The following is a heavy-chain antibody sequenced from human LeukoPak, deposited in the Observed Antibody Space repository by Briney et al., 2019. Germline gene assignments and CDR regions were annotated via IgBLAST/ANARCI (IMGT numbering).Heavy chain of an antibody. CDR1: GFTFSRYW. J-gene: IGHJ4*02. CDR3: AREPREVGAYNYFDY. CDR2: VNSDGRST. Sequence: SWGSVRLTCAASGFTFSRYWMHWVGQVPGKGLVWVSRVNSDGRSTNYADSVKGRFTISRDNAKNTLYLQMNSLRAEDTAVYYCAREPREVGAYNYFDYWGQGTLLTVSS. V-gene: IGHV3-74*01. D-gene: IGHD1-26*01.